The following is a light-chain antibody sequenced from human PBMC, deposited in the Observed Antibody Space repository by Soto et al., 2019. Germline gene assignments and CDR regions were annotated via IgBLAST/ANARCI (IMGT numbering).Light chain of an antibody. CDR1: SSDVGGYNY. J-gene: IGLJ1*01. V-gene: IGLV2-14*01. CDR2: EVS. CDR3: SSYTSSSTPYV. Sequence: QSALTQPASVSGSPGQSITISCTGTSSDVGGYNYVSWYQQHPGKAPKLMIYEVSNRPSGVSNHFSGSKSGNTASLTISGLHAEDEADYYCSSYTSSSTPYVFGTGTKVTVL.